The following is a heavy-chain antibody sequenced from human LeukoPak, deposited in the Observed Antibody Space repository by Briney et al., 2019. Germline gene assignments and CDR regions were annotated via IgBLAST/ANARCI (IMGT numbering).Heavy chain of an antibody. CDR1: GGTFSSYD. V-gene: IGHV1-69*06. CDR2: IIPIFGTA. D-gene: IGHD3-10*01. Sequence: SVKVSCKASGGTFSSYDISWVRQAPGQGLEWMGGIIPIFGTAIYAQKFQGRVTMTEDTSTDTAYMELSSLRSEDTAVYYCATDSARGENWFDPWGQGTLVTVSS. CDR3: ATDSARGENWFDP. J-gene: IGHJ5*02.